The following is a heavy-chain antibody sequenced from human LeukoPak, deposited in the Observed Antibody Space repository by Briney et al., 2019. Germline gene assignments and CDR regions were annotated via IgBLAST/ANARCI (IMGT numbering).Heavy chain of an antibody. Sequence: GGSLRLSCGASGFTLTDYNMHWVRQAPGKGLEYVAFIRFDGTTEYYTDSVKGRFTMSRDKSKNTLYLQMNSLRGKDTAVYYCAGGAAVALELWGQGTLVTVSS. CDR3: AGGAAVALEL. D-gene: IGHD6-19*01. V-gene: IGHV3-30*02. CDR2: IRFDGTTE. J-gene: IGHJ4*02. CDR1: GFTLTDYN.